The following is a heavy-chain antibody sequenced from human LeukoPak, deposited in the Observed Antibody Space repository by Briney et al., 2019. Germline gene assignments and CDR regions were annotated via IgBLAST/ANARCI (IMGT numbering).Heavy chain of an antibody. CDR3: ASLLISTYYYDSSGPDAFDI. CDR1: GFTFSSYS. Sequence: WGSLRLSCAASGFTFSSYSMNWVRQAPGKGLEWVSSISSSSSYIYYADSVKGRFTISRDNAKNSLYLQMNSLRAEDTAVYYCASLLISTYYYDSSGPDAFDIWGQGKIVTVSS. J-gene: IGHJ3*02. D-gene: IGHD3-22*01. V-gene: IGHV3-21*01. CDR2: ISSSSSYI.